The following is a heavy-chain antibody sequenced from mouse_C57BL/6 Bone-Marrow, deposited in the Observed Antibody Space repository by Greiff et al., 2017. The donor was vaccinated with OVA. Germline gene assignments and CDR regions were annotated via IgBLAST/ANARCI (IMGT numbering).Heavy chain of an antibody. D-gene: IGHD3-1*01. CDR3: ASRPSGYSRDY. CDR2: IYPGDGDT. J-gene: IGHJ4*01. V-gene: IGHV1-80*01. Sequence: QVQLQQPGAELVKPGASVKISCKASGYAFSSYWMNWVKQRPGKGLEWIGQIYPGDGDTNYNGKFKGKATLTADKSSSTAYMQISSLTSDDSAVYFCASRPSGYSRDYWGQGTSVTVSS. CDR1: GYAFSSYW.